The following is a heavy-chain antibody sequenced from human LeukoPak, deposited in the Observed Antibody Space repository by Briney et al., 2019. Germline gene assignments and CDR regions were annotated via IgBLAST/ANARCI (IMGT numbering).Heavy chain of an antibody. J-gene: IGHJ5*02. D-gene: IGHD3-10*01. CDR3: ARGPTYYYGSGSYVNWFDP. Sequence: SETLSLTCAVYGGSFSGYYWSWIRQPPGKGLEWIGEINHSGSTNYNPSLKSRVTISVDTSKNQFSLNLSSVTAADTAVYYCARGPTYYYGSGSYVNWFDPWGQGTLVTVSS. CDR1: GGSFSGYY. CDR2: INHSGST. V-gene: IGHV4-34*01.